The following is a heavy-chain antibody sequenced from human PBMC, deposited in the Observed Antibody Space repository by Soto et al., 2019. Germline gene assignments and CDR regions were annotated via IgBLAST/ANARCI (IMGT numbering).Heavy chain of an antibody. J-gene: IGHJ4*02. CDR1: GFSFSSFA. V-gene: IGHV3-30*14. CDR3: AKEGGLSGSYYISSSYYFDY. D-gene: IGHD1-26*01. CDR2: TSYDGSDQ. Sequence: GSLRLSCATSGFSFSSFAMHWVRQAPGRGLEWLALTSYDGSDQYNAKSVKGRFTISRDNSKKTLYLHMNGLSAEDTAVYFCAKEGGLSGSYYISSSYYFDYWGQGTLVTVSS.